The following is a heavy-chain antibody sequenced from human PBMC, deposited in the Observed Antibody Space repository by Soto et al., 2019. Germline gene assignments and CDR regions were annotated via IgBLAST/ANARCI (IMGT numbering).Heavy chain of an antibody. CDR3: ARGGVIVPRADYYYYGMDV. V-gene: IGHV3-33*01. D-gene: IGHD3-22*01. Sequence: QVQLVESGGGVVQPGKSLRLSCAAAGFTFSSYGMHWVRQAPGKGLEWVAVIWYDGGNKYYADSVKGRFTISRDNAKKTLYLEMNSLRAEDTAVFYCARGGVIVPRADYYYYGMDVWGQGTTVTVSS. J-gene: IGHJ6*02. CDR1: GFTFSSYG. CDR2: IWYDGGNK.